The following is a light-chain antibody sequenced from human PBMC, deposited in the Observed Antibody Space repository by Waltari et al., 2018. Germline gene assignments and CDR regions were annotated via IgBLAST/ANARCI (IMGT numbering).Light chain of an antibody. V-gene: IGKV1-6*01. CDR3: LQDYLYPYT. CDR2: AAS. J-gene: IGKJ2*01. Sequence: AIQMTQSPSSLSASLGARVTITCRASQPIRGDLGWYQQKPGNAPKLLIFAASNLQSGVPTRFAGSGFGTDFVLTISSLQPEDFATYYCLQDYLYPYTFGQGTKLEIK. CDR1: QPIRGD.